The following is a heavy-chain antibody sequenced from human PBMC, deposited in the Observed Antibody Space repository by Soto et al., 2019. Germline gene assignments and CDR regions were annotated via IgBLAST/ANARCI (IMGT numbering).Heavy chain of an antibody. CDR2: IGTAGDT. D-gene: IGHD3-22*01. CDR3: ARVHYYDSSGYYYFDY. Sequence: GGSLRLSCAASGFTFSSYDMHWVRQATGKGLEWVSAIGTAGDTYYPDSVKGRFTISRENAKNSLYLQMNSLRAGDTAVYYCARVHYYDSSGYYYFDYWGQGTLVTVSS. CDR1: GFTFSSYD. V-gene: IGHV3-13*01. J-gene: IGHJ4*02.